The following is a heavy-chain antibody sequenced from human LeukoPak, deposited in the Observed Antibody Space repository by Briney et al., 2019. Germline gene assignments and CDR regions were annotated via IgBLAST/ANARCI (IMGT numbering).Heavy chain of an antibody. D-gene: IGHD3-10*01. CDR1: GFTFSSYA. V-gene: IGHV3-23*01. CDR3: AKDVRVGEYYGSGSYFDY. CDR2: ISASGGST. J-gene: IGHJ4*02. Sequence: GGSLRLSCAAPGFTFSSYAMSWVRQPPGKGLEWVSIISASGGSTYYADSVKGRFTISRDKSRNYLQMNSLRGDDTAIYYCAKDVRVGEYYGSGSYFDYWGQGTLVTVSS.